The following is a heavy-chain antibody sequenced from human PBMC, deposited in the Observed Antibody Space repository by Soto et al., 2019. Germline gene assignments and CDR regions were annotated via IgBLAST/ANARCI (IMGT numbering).Heavy chain of an antibody. D-gene: IGHD1-26*01. CDR2: IKKDGSEK. V-gene: IGHV3-7*03. Sequence: EVQLVESGGGLVQPGGSLRLSCAASGFTFSSYWMSWVRQAPGKGLEWVANIKKDGSEKYYVDSVKGRFAISRDNAKNSLSLNMNSLRAEATAVYYCARLPYSGRYYDWYFDLWGRGTLATVSA. J-gene: IGHJ2*01. CDR3: ARLPYSGRYYDWYFDL. CDR1: GFTFSSYW.